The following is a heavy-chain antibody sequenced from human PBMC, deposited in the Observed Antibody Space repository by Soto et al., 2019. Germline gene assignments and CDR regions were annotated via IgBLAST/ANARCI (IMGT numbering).Heavy chain of an antibody. Sequence: QITLKESGPTLVKPTQTLTLTCTFSGFSLSTSGVGVGWIRQPPGKALEWLALIYWDDDKRYSPSLKSRLTINKDTYKNQVVLTMTNMDPVDTATYYCAHNFKSGHSDYWGQGTLVTVSS. D-gene: IGHD3-3*01. CDR1: GFSLSTSGVG. J-gene: IGHJ4*02. CDR3: AHNFKSGHSDY. CDR2: IYWDDDK. V-gene: IGHV2-5*02.